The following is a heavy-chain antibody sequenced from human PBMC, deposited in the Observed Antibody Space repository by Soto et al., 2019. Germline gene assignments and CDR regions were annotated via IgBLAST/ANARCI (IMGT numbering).Heavy chain of an antibody. Sequence: QMQLVESGGGVVQPGRSLRLSCAASGFTFRSYGIHWVRQAPGKGLEWVALIWFDGRKKYYVDSVKGRFAVSRDNSKNTLYLQMSSLRVEDTAVYYCARDRLVPYGYGMDVWGQGTTVTVSS. CDR3: ARDRLVPYGYGMDV. J-gene: IGHJ6*02. CDR1: GFTFRSYG. V-gene: IGHV3-33*01. CDR2: IWFDGRKK. D-gene: IGHD2-2*01.